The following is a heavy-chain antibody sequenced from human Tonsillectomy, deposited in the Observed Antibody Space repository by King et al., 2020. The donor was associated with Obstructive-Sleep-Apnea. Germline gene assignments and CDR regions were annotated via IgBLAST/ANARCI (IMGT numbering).Heavy chain of an antibody. D-gene: IGHD6-13*01. V-gene: IGHV3-15*05. CDR1: GFTFSNAW. CDR3: TTDGGEAAGTNY. Sequence: VQLVESGGGLVKPGGSLRLSCAASGFTFSNAWMSWVRQAPGKGLEWVGRIKSKTDGATTDYAAPVKGRFTISRDDSKNTLYLQMNSLKTEDTAVYYCTTDGGEAAGTNYWGQGTLVTVSS. CDR2: IKSKTDGATT. J-gene: IGHJ4*02.